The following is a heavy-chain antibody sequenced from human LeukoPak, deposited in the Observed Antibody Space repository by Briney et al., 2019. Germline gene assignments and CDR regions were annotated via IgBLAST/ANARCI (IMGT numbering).Heavy chain of an antibody. CDR3: AKDKWMVGDAFDI. CDR2: IYNDGNT. J-gene: IGHJ3*02. D-gene: IGHD6-19*01. CDR1: GFSVSTNH. Sequence: PGGSLRLSCAVSGFSVSTNHMSWVRQAPGKRLEWVSVIYNDGNTYYTDSVKGRFTISRDNSKNTVFLQMNSLRAEDTAVYYCAKDKWMVGDAFDIWGQGTMVTVSS. V-gene: IGHV3-53*01.